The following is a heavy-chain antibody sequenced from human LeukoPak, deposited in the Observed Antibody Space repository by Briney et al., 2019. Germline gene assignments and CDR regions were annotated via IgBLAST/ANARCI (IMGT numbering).Heavy chain of an antibody. V-gene: IGHV3-43*02. D-gene: IGHD6-13*01. Sequence: GGSLRLSCAASEFTFDDYAMHWVRQAPGKGLEWVSLISGDGGSTYSANSVKGRFTISRDNSKNSLYLQMNSLRTEDTALYYCAKDIDSSWYAEYFQHWGQGTLVTVSS. CDR3: AKDIDSSWYAEYFQH. CDR1: EFTFDDYA. CDR2: ISGDGGST. J-gene: IGHJ1*01.